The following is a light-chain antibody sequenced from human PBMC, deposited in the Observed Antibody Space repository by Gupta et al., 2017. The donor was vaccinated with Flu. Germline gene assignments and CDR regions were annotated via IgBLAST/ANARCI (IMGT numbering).Light chain of an antibody. V-gene: IGLV1-51*02. Sequence: KVTISCSGKSSNIENNYVAWYQHLPGTAPKLIIYETDKQPSGIPDRFSGSKSGTSATLGITGVQTGDEAYYYCGTWDNSLSAWVFGGGTKLTVL. CDR3: GTWDNSLSAWV. J-gene: IGLJ3*02. CDR1: SSNIENNY. CDR2: ETD.